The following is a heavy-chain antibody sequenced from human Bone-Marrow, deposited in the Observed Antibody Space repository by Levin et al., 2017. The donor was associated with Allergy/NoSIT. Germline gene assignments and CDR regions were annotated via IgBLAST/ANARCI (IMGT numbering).Heavy chain of an antibody. J-gene: IGHJ3*01. Sequence: PGGSLRLSCVASGFTFRDAWMSWVRQVPGKGLEWVGRIKTRTDGGTSEYPAPVKGRFAISRDDSENTLYLQMNSLKTEDTAVYYCVTTLGPEVVVAPHDAYDVWGQGTMVTVSS. D-gene: IGHD2-15*01. CDR1: GFTFRDAW. CDR2: IKTRTDGGTS. V-gene: IGHV3-15*01. CDR3: VTTLGPEVVVAPHDAYDV.